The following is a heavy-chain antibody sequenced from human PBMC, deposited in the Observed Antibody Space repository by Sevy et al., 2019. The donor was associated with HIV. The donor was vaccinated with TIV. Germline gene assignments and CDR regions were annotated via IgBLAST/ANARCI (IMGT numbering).Heavy chain of an antibody. CDR1: GFTFSSYW. CDR3: APDFWSAQRGMDL. CDR2: INSDGGGT. Sequence: GGSLRLSCAASGFTFSSYWMHWVRQAPGKGLVWVSRINSDGGGTSYADSVKGRFTISRDNAKNTVYLQMNSLRAEDTAVYYCAPDFWSAQRGMDLWGQGTTVTVSS. D-gene: IGHD3-3*01. V-gene: IGHV3-74*01. J-gene: IGHJ6*02.